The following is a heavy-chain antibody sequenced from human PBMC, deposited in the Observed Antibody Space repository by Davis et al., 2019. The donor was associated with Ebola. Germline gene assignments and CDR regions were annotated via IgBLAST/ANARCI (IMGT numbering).Heavy chain of an antibody. V-gene: IGHV3-23*01. CDR1: GFNFNNFA. J-gene: IGHJ4*02. CDR2: ISGISGGT. Sequence: PSESLTLSCVASGFNFNNFAMNLARQAPEKGLEWVSSISGISGGTQYADSVKGRFTISRDDSKSTLYLQMNSLRAEDTAVYFCARGASGSNYQSDYWGQGTQVTVSS. D-gene: IGHD2-2*01. CDR3: ARGASGSNYQSDY.